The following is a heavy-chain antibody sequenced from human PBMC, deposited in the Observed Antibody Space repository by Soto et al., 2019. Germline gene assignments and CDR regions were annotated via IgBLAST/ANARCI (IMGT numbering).Heavy chain of an antibody. CDR1: GGTFSSYA. J-gene: IGHJ6*02. CDR2: IIPIFGTA. V-gene: IGHV1-69*12. CDR3: ARYNADFWSGPKGNYYYYGMDV. Sequence: QVQLVQSGAEVKKPGSSVKVSCKASGGTFSSYAISWVRQAPGQGLEWMGGIIPIFGTANYAQKFQGRVTITADESTSTAYMELSSLRSEDTAVYYCARYNADFWSGPKGNYYYYGMDVWGQGTTVTVSS. D-gene: IGHD3-3*01.